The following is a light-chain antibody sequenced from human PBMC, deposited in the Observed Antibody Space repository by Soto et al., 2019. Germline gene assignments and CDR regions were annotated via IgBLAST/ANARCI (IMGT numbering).Light chain of an antibody. CDR2: DAS. Sequence: DIQMSQSPSSLSASLGDSVTITCRASQSINRWLAWYQQKPGRAPKLLIYDASSLQSGVPSRFSGSGSGTEFALTISNLQPDDSATYLCQEYNTYSWAFGQGTKVDI. CDR3: QEYNTYSWA. CDR1: QSINRW. V-gene: IGKV1-5*01. J-gene: IGKJ1*01.